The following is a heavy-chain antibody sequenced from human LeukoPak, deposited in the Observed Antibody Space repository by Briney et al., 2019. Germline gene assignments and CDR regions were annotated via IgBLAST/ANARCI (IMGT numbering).Heavy chain of an antibody. V-gene: IGHV4-34*01. CDR1: GGSFSGYY. CDR3: ARGGTYYDILTGRPRRNWFDP. CDR2: INHSGST. D-gene: IGHD3-9*01. Sequence: SETLSLTCAVYGGSFSGYYWSWIRQPPGKGLEWIGEINHSGSTNYNPSLKSRVTISVDTSKNQFSLKLSSVTAADTAAYYCARGGTYYDILTGRPRRNWFDPWGQGTLVTVSS. J-gene: IGHJ5*02.